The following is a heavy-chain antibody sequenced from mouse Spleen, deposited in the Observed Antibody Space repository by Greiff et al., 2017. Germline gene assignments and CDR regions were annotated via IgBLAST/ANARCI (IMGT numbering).Heavy chain of an antibody. CDR1: GYAFSSSW. J-gene: IGHJ2*01. V-gene: IGHV1-82*01. CDR2: IYPGDGDT. D-gene: IGHD2-1*01. Sequence: VQGVESGPELVKPGASVKISCKASGYAFSSSWMNWVKQRPGKGLEWIGRIYPGDGDTNYNGKFKGKATLTADKSSSTAYMQLSSLTSEDSAVYFCARTGGNYPFDYWGQGTTLTVSS. CDR3: ARTGGNYPFDY.